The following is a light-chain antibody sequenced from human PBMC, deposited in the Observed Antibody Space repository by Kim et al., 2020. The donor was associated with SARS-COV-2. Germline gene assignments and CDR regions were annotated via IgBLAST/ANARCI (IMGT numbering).Light chain of an antibody. CDR2: EDN. CDR1: SGSIASNY. V-gene: IGLV6-57*03. Sequence: NFMLTQPHSVSESPGKTITISCTRSSGSIASNYVQWYQQRPGSAPTPVIYEDNQRSSGVPDRFSGSVDSSSNSASLTISGLRTEDEADYYCQSYENNYWVFGGGTKLTVL. CDR3: QSYENNYWV. J-gene: IGLJ3*02.